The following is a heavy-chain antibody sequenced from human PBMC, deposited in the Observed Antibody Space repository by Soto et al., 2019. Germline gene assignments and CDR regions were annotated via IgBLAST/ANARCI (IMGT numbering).Heavy chain of an antibody. CDR2: IYYSGST. CDR3: ARDNGYSYGYNLDH. D-gene: IGHD5-18*01. CDR1: GGSISSYY. Sequence: SETLSLTCTVSGGSISSYYWIWIRQPPGKGLEWIGYIYYSGSTNYNPSLKSRVTISVDTSKSQFSLKLTSVTAADTAVYYCARDNGYSYGYNLDHWGQGTLVTVSS. J-gene: IGHJ4*02. V-gene: IGHV4-59*01.